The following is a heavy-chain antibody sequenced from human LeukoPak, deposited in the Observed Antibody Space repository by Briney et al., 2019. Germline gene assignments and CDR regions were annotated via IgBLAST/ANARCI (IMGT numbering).Heavy chain of an antibody. J-gene: IGHJ6*03. V-gene: IGHV1-2*06. CDR3: ATSRGYYDYYYYYMDV. D-gene: IGHD3-22*01. CDR1: GYTFTGYY. Sequence: GASVKVSCKASGYTFTGYYMHWVRQAPGQGLEWMGRINPNSGGTNYAQKFQGRVTMTRDTSISTAYMGLSRLRSDDTAVYYCATSRGYYDYYYYYMDVWGKGTTVTVSS. CDR2: INPNSGGT.